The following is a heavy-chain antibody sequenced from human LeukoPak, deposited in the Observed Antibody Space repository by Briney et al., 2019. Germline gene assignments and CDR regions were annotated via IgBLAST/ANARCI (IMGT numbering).Heavy chain of an antibody. CDR2: ISGSGGST. Sequence: GGSLRLSCAASGFTFSSYAMSWVRQAPGKGLEWVSAISGSGGSTYYADSVKGRFTIARDNAKNSVYLEMNSLRADDTAVYYCARSARLMKGVVEVTALDDWGQGTLVTVSS. CDR1: GFTFSSYA. V-gene: IGHV3-23*01. CDR3: ARSARLMKGVVEVTALDD. D-gene: IGHD3-3*01. J-gene: IGHJ4*02.